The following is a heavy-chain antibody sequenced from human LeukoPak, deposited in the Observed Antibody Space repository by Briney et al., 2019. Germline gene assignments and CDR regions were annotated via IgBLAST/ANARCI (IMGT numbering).Heavy chain of an antibody. Sequence: GGSLRLSCTVSGVTFGDYPMSWVRQAPGKGLEWVAFIRSKPYGGTTEYATSVKGRFTVSRDDSKSIAYLQMNSLKTEDTAAYYCTTNQGGYNYDYFDYWGQGTLVTVSS. CDR3: TTNQGGYNYDYFDY. D-gene: IGHD5-18*01. V-gene: IGHV3-49*04. CDR1: GVTFGDYP. CDR2: IRSKPYGGTT. J-gene: IGHJ4*02.